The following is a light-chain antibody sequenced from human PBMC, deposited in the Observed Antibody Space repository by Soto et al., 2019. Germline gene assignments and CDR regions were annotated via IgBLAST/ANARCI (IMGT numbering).Light chain of an antibody. V-gene: IGLV2-14*01. CDR2: EVS. CDR3: SSYTSSTNYV. Sequence: QSALTQPASVSGSPGQSLTISCTGTSSDIAPYNYVSWYQQHPGKAPKLIIYEVSYRPSGISNRFSGSKSGNTASLTISGLQAEDEADYYCSSYTSSTNYVFXTGTNVTVL. CDR1: SSDIAPYNY. J-gene: IGLJ1*01.